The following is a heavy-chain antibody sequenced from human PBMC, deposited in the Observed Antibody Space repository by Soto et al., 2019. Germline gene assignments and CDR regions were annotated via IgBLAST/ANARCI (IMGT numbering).Heavy chain of an antibody. CDR2: ISWNSGSI. D-gene: IGHD6-13*01. V-gene: IGHV3-9*01. CDR1: GFTFDDYA. CDR3: AKALVVPAAHPERYSSSWVNAFDI. Sequence: GGSLRLSCASSGFTFDDYAMHWVRQAPGKGLEWVSGISWNSGSIGYADSVKGRFTISRDNAKNSLYLQMNSLRAEDTALYYCAKALVVPAAHPERYSSSWVNAFDIWGQGTMVTVSS. J-gene: IGHJ3*02.